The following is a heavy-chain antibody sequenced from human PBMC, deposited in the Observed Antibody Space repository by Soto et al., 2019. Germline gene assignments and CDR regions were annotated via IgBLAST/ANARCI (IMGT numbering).Heavy chain of an antibody. V-gene: IGHV3-66*01. CDR3: TREASGIGWCSPASFES. CDR2: IYSSGST. CDR1: GFTVSSSY. J-gene: IGHJ5*01. D-gene: IGHD6-19*01. Sequence: EVQLVESGGGLVQPGGSLRLSCAASGFTVSSSYISWVRQAPGKRLEWVSTIYSSGSTYYADSVRGRFTISRDDSKNSWYLQRNGLGVDDTVFYYCTREASGIGWCSPASFESWGQGTLVTLSS.